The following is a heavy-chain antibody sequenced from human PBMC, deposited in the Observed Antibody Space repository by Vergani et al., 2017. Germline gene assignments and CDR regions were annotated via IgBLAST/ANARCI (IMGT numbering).Heavy chain of an antibody. Sequence: QVQLVQSGAEVKKPGSSVKVSCKASGGTFSSYAISWVRQAPGQGLEWMGGIIPIFGTANYAQKFQGRVTMTRDTSISTAYMELSRLRSDDTAVYYCARDFVVVPAAYGALWGQGTLVTVSS. V-gene: IGHV1-69*05. J-gene: IGHJ4*02. CDR2: IIPIFGTA. CDR1: GGTFSSYA. D-gene: IGHD2-2*01. CDR3: ARDFVVVPAAYGAL.